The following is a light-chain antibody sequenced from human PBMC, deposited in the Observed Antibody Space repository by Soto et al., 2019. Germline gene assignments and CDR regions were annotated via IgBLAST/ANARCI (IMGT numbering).Light chain of an antibody. CDR2: STN. V-gene: IGLV1-44*01. CDR3: AAWDDSLNRRV. CDR1: SSNIGSYP. J-gene: IGLJ3*02. Sequence: QSVLTQPPSASGTPGQRVTISCSGSSSNIGSYPVNWYQQLPGTAPKLLIYSTNQRPSGVPDRFSCSKSGTSASLAISGLQSEDEADYYCAAWDDSLNRRVFGGGTKLTVL.